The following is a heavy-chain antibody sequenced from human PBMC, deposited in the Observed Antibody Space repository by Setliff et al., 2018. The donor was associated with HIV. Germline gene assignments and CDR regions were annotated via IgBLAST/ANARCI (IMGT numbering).Heavy chain of an antibody. Sequence: ASVKVSCKVSGHTLTKLSMHWVRQAPGKGLEWMGAFYREEGEAFYPQNFQVRVTMTRDTSISTAYMELSRLRSDDKAVYYCARDYYESSGYIFFPGLPDYWGQGSLVTVSS. J-gene: IGHJ4*02. D-gene: IGHD3-22*01. CDR3: ARDYYESSGYIFFPGLPDY. V-gene: IGHV1-24*01. CDR1: GHTLTKLS. CDR2: FYREEGEA.